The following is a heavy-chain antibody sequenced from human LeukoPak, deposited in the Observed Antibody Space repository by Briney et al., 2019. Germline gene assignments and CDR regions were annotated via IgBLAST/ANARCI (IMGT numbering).Heavy chain of an antibody. V-gene: IGHV3-23*01. Sequence: GGSLRLPCAASGFTFSSYAMSWVRQAPGKGLEWVSAISGSGGSKYYADSVKGRFTISRDNSKNTLYLQMNSLRAEDTAVYYCAKDQLLWFGELLSGGDYWGQGTLVTVTS. D-gene: IGHD3-10*01. CDR2: ISGSGGSK. J-gene: IGHJ4*02. CDR3: AKDQLLWFGELLSGGDY. CDR1: GFTFSSYA.